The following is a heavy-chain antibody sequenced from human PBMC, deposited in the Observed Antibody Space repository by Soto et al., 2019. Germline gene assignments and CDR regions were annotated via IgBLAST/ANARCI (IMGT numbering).Heavy chain of an antibody. Sequence: QVQLVESGGGGVQPGRSLRLSCAASGVTFSSFGMDRVRQAPGKGLEWVAAISNDVSNTYYGDSVKGRVTISRDDYKNTLYLQMISLRPEDTAVDYGAKRKRGAPVSYVDYWGQGTLVTVSA. V-gene: IGHV3-30*18. J-gene: IGHJ4*02. CDR3: AKRKRGAPVSYVDY. D-gene: IGHD1-26*01. CDR2: ISNDVSNT. CDR1: GVTFSSFG.